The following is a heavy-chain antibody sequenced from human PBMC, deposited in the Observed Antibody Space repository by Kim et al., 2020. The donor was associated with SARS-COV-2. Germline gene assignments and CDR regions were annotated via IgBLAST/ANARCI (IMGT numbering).Heavy chain of an antibody. CDR3: ARSAGPYDYYFDY. V-gene: IGHV5-51*01. Sequence: RYTPPFRSQVTHSADQSTTTAYLQWSSLKASDTAMYYCARSAGPYDYYFDYWGQGTLVTVSS. D-gene: IGHD3-16*01. J-gene: IGHJ4*02.